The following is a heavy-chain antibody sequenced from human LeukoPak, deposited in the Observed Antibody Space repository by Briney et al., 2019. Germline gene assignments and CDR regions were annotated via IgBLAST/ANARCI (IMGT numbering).Heavy chain of an antibody. J-gene: IGHJ4*02. V-gene: IGHV3-23*01. CDR2: TSGSGGRT. CDR1: GFTFSSYA. Sequence: PGGSLRLSCAASGFTFSSYAMSWVRQAPGKGLEWVSVTSGSGGRTYYADSVKGRFTISRDNSKNTLYLQMNSLRAEDTAVYYCAKDPPIAAAGSYYFDYWGQGTLVTVSS. CDR3: AKDPPIAAAGSYYFDY. D-gene: IGHD6-13*01.